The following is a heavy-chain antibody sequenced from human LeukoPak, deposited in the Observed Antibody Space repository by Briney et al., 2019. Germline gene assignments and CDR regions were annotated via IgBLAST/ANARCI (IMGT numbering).Heavy chain of an antibody. CDR3: ARDYYDSSGYFDY. Sequence: GGSLRLSCAASGFTFSSYGMHWVRQAPGKGLEWVAVIWYDGSNKYYADSVKGRFTISRDNSKNTLYLQMNSLRAEDTAVYYCARDYYDSSGYFDYWGQGTLVTVSS. D-gene: IGHD3-22*01. J-gene: IGHJ4*02. CDR1: GFTFSSYG. CDR2: IWYDGSNK. V-gene: IGHV3-33*01.